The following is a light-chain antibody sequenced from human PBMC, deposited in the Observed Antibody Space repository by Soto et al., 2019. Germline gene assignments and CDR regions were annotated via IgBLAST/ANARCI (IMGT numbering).Light chain of an antibody. J-gene: IGKJ1*01. CDR3: QQYNSYSRT. CDR1: QSVGTW. Sequence: DIQMTQSPSTLSASVGGRVTITCRASQSVGTWVAWYQQKPGKAPKLLIYKASTLKSGVPSRFSGSGSGTEFTLTISSLQPDDFATYYCQQYNSYSRTFGQGTKVDVK. CDR2: KAS. V-gene: IGKV1-5*03.